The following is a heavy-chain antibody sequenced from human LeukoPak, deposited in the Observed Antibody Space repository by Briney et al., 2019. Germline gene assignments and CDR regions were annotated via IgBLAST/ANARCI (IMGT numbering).Heavy chain of an antibody. CDR3: ARDSPGFDAFDI. Sequence: PGRSLRLSCAASGFTFSSYSMNWVRQAPGKGLEWVSSISSSSSYIYYADSVKGRFTISRDNAKNSLYLQMNSLRAEDTAVYYCARDSPGFDAFDIWGQGTMVTVSS. CDR2: ISSSSSYI. CDR1: GFTFSSYS. V-gene: IGHV3-21*01. J-gene: IGHJ3*02. D-gene: IGHD2-15*01.